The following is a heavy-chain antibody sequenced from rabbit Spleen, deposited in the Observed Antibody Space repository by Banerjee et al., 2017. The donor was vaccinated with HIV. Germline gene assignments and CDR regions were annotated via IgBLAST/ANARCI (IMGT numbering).Heavy chain of an antibody. Sequence: VESGGGLVKPGTSLTLICTASGFSFSSNYDMCWVRQAPGKGLECIACIYGGSGDSTWYASWAKGRFTISKTSSTTVTLQLTSLTAADTATYFCARGSAAMTMVITGFYLSLWGQGTLVTVS. CDR1: GFSFSSNYD. V-gene: IGHV1S40*01. CDR2: IYGGSGDST. CDR3: ARGSAAMTMVITGFYLSL. D-gene: IGHD2-1*01. J-gene: IGHJ4*01.